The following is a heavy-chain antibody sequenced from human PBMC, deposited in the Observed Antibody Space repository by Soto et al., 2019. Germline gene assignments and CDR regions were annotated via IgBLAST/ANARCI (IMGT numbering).Heavy chain of an antibody. CDR1: GGSISSGGYS. V-gene: IGHV4-30-2*01. CDR3: ARGPDY. J-gene: IGHJ4*02. CDR2: RYHSGST. Sequence: QLQLQESGSGLVKPSQTLSLTCAVSGGSISSGGYSWSWIRQPPGRGRKWIGSRYHSGSTSYNPSLKSRVTRSIDRSKTQFSLKLSSVTAADTAVYYCARGPDYWGQGILVTVSS.